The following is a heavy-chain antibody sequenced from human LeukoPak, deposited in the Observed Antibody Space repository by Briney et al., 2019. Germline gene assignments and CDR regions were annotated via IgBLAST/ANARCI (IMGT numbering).Heavy chain of an antibody. J-gene: IGHJ4*02. D-gene: IGHD6-13*01. CDR1: GFTFSTYG. Sequence: PGGSLRLSCAASGFTFSTYGMHWVRQAPGKGLEWVAVIVYDTSYKYYADSVRGRLTISRDNSKNTVYLQMNSLRSEDTAVYYCAERDAAGLDYWGQGTLVTVSS. V-gene: IGHV3-30*02. CDR2: IVYDTSYK. CDR3: AERDAAGLDY.